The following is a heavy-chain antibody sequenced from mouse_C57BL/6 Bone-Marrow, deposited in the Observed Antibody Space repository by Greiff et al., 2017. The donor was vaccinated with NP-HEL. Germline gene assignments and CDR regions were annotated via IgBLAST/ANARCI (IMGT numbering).Heavy chain of an antibody. CDR1: GFTFSSYA. J-gene: IGHJ3*01. CDR3: ARDSGYYGYERNAWFAY. V-gene: IGHV5-4*01. D-gene: IGHD2-2*01. CDR2: ISDGGSYT. Sequence: DVMLVESGGGLVKPGGSLKLSCAASGFTFSSYAMSWVRQTPEKRLEWVATISDGGSYTYYPDNVKGRFTISRDNAKNNLYLQMSHLKSEDTAMYYCARDSGYYGYERNAWFAYWGQGTLVTVSA.